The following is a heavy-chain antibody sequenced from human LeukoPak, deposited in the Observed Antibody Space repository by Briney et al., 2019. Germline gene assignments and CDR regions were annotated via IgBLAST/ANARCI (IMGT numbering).Heavy chain of an antibody. CDR3: ARGSYSSGGGDWFDP. Sequence: ETLSLTCSVSGYSISSGYYWGWIRQPPGKGLEWIGSIDHSGSTYYNPSLKSRVTISVDTSKNQFSLKLSSVTAADTAVYYWARGSYSSGGGDWFDPWGQGTLVTVSS. V-gene: IGHV4-38-2*02. CDR2: IDHSGST. CDR1: GYSISSGYY. D-gene: IGHD6-25*01. J-gene: IGHJ5*02.